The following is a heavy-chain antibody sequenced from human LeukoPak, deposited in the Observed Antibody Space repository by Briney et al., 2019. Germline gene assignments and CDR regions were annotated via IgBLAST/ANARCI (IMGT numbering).Heavy chain of an antibody. CDR3: ARGVEPLAANTLAY. CDR2: LYSDGNT. CDR1: GSTVITND. V-gene: IGHV3-53*01. Sequence: PGGSLRLSCAASGSTVITNDMTWVRQAPGRGLEWVSDLYSDGNTKYADSVQGRFTISRDNSNNTLYLEMNSLSPDDTAVYYCARGVEPLAANTLAYWGQGTLVTVSS. D-gene: IGHD1-14*01. J-gene: IGHJ4*02.